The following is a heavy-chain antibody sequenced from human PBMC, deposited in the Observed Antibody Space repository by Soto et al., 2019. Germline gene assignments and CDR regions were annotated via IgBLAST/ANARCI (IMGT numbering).Heavy chain of an antibody. Sequence: GESLKISCKGSGYSFTSYWIAWVRQMPGKGLEWMGIIYPGDSDTRYSPSFQGQVTISADKSISTAYLQWSSLKASDTAMYYCARSARYYYYYMDVWRKGTTVTVAS. D-gene: IGHD6-6*01. CDR2: IYPGDSDT. J-gene: IGHJ6*03. CDR1: GYSFTSYW. CDR3: ARSARYYYYYMDV. V-gene: IGHV5-51*01.